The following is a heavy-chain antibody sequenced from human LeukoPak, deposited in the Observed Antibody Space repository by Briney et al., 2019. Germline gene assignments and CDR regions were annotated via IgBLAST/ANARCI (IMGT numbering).Heavy chain of an antibody. Sequence: PSETLSLTCAVYGVSFSGYYWSWIRQSPGKGLEWIGEINHIGSSTYKSSLKSRVTMSVDTSKNQFSLKLSSLTAADTAVYYCARAPLDCTGGTCYSSGWFDPWGQGTLVTVSS. CDR3: ARAPLDCTGGTCYSSGWFDP. D-gene: IGHD2-15*01. V-gene: IGHV4-34*01. CDR1: GVSFSGYY. J-gene: IGHJ5*02. CDR2: INHIGSS.